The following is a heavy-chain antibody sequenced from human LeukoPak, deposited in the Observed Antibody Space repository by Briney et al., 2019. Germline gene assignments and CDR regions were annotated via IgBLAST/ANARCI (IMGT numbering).Heavy chain of an antibody. D-gene: IGHD1-26*01. Sequence: PGGSLRLSCAAFGFSFGSFSMSWVREAPGGGLEWISYISSSSNIFYADSVKGRFTISRDNAKNSLYLQMNSLRAEDTAVYYCAREGALGYWGQGTLVTVSS. V-gene: IGHV3-48*01. CDR2: ISSSSNI. CDR1: GFSFGSFS. CDR3: AREGALGY. J-gene: IGHJ4*02.